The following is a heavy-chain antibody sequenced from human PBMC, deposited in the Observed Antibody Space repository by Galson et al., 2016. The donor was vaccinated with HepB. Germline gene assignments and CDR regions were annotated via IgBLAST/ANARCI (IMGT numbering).Heavy chain of an antibody. CDR1: GLIVSANY. D-gene: IGHD4-23*01. CDR3: ARDLPVATAGGFDF. J-gene: IGHJ3*01. V-gene: IGHV3-53*01. CDR2: IYSDGRP. Sequence: SLRLSCAASGLIVSANYLTWVRQAPGKGLEGVSVIYSDGRPYYSDSVRGRFTISRDNAKNTVYLQMNSLRVEDTAMYYCARDLPVATAGGFDFWGQGTMVTVSS.